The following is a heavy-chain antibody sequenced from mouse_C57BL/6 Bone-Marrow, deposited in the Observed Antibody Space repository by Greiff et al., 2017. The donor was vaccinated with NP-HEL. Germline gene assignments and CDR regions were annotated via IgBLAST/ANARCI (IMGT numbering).Heavy chain of an antibody. CDR1: GYTFTSYW. CDR2: IDPSDSYT. D-gene: IGHD2-3*01. V-gene: IGHV1-69*01. Sequence: QVQLKQSGAELVMPGASVKLSCKASGYTFTSYWMHWVKQRPGQGLEWIGEIDPSDSYTNYNQKFKGKSTLTVDKSSSTAYMQLSSLTSEDSAVYYCARSYDGYYPFAYWGQGTLVTVSA. CDR3: ARSYDGYYPFAY. J-gene: IGHJ3*01.